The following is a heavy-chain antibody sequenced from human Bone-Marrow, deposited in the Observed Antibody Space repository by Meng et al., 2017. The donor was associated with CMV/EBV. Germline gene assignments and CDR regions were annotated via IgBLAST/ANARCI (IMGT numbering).Heavy chain of an antibody. D-gene: IGHD6-19*01. J-gene: IGHJ4*02. CDR1: GFTFDDYA. V-gene: IGHV3-9*01. CDR2: ISWNSGSI. Sequence: GGSLRLSCAASGFTFDDYAMHWVRQAPGKGLEWVSGISWNSGSIGYADSVKGRFTISRDNAKNSLYLQMNSLRAEDTAVYYCAKDLHRGEWLVKSYYFDYWGQGTLVTVSS. CDR3: AKDLHRGEWLVKSYYFDY.